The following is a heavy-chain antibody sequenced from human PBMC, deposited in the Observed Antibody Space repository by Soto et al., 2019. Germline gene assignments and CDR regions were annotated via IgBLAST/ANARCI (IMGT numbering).Heavy chain of an antibody. J-gene: IGHJ6*03. V-gene: IGHV3-23*01. D-gene: IGHD3-16*01. CDR1: AFTFSNYA. CDR2: ISGGGGTT. Sequence: GGSLRLSCAASAFTFSNYAMSWVRQAPGKGLEWVSGISGGGGTTYYADSVKGRFTISRDNSKNTLYLQMNSLRAEDTAVYYCAKGVVHRGISDYYYMDVWGKGTTVTVSS. CDR3: AKGVVHRGISDYYYMDV.